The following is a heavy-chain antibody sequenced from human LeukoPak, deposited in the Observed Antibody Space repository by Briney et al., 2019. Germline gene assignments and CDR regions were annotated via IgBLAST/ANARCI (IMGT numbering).Heavy chain of an antibody. D-gene: IGHD6-13*01. CDR1: GYTFTGYY. J-gene: IGHJ6*03. CDR2: INPNSGGT. V-gene: IGHV1-2*02. CDR3: ASWGIAAAGSYYYMDV. Sequence: ASVKVSCKASGYTFTGYYMHWVRQAPGQGLEWMGWINPNSGGTNYAQKFQGRVTMTRDTSISTAYMELSRLRSDDTAVNYCASWGIAAAGSYYYMDVWGKGTTVTISS.